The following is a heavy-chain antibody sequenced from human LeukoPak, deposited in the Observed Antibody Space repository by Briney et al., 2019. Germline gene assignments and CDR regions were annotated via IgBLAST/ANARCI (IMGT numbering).Heavy chain of an antibody. CDR3: AKSFTSSSSDY. CDR2: ISVGGTTT. D-gene: IGHD6-13*01. V-gene: IGHV3-23*01. Sequence: GGSLRLSCVASGFTFSNYAMSWIRQAPGKGLEWVSSISVGGTTTYYADSVKGRFSISRDNSENTLYLQMNGLRADDTAVYSCAKSFTSSSSDYWGQGTLVAVSS. CDR1: GFTFSNYA. J-gene: IGHJ4*02.